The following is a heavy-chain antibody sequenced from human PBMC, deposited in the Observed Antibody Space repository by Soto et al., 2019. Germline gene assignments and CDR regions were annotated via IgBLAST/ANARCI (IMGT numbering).Heavy chain of an antibody. CDR2: ISGSGGST. D-gene: IGHD6-19*01. V-gene: IGHV3-23*01. CDR1: GFTFSSYA. CDR3: ARCSSGWYVDY. J-gene: IGHJ4*02. Sequence: EVQLLESGGGLVQPGGSLRLSCAASGFTFSSYAMNWVRQAPGKGLEWVSVISGSGGSTYYADSVKGRVTISRDNSKNTLYLQMNSLRAEDTAVYYWARCSSGWYVDYWGQGALVTVSS.